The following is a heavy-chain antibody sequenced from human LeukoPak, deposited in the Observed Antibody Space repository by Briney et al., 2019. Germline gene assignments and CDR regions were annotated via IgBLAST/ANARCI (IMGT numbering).Heavy chain of an antibody. CDR3: ARSESEDYFDY. V-gene: IGHV1-69*13. CDR1: GGTFSSYA. Sequence: ASVKVSCMASGGTFSSYAISWVRQAPGQGLEWMGGIIPIFGTANYAQKFQGRVTITADESTSTAYMELSSLRSEDTAVYYCARSESEDYFDYWGQGTLVTVSS. CDR2: IIPIFGTA. J-gene: IGHJ4*02.